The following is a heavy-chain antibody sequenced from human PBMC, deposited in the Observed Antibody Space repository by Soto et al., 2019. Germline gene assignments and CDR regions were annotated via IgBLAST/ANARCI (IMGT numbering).Heavy chain of an antibody. D-gene: IGHD4-4*01. CDR2: LNPSGGST. CDR3: ARGEYSNSFSDYYGIDG. CDR1: GYTFTSYY. V-gene: IGHV1-46*01. Sequence: QVQLVQSGAEVKKPGASVKVSCKASGYTFTSYYMHWVRQAPGQWLEWLGILNPSGGSTSYAQKFPGRVTMTRDTSTSTVYMELSSLRSEDTAVYYCARGEYSNSFSDYYGIDGWGQGTTVTVSS. J-gene: IGHJ6*02.